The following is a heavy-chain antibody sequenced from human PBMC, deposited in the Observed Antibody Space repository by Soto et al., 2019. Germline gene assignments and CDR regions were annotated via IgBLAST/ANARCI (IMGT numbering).Heavy chain of an antibody. CDR3: ARTNWNDAGGAFDI. J-gene: IGHJ3*02. CDR1: GGSIASADW. Sequence: PSETLSLTCAVSGGSIASADWWNWVRQTPEKGLEWIGYIYHEGNTNYNPSLKSRVTISVDTSKNQSSLKLSSVTAADTAVYYCARTNWNDAGGAFDIWGQGTMVTV. D-gene: IGHD1-1*01. CDR2: IYHEGNT. V-gene: IGHV4-4*02.